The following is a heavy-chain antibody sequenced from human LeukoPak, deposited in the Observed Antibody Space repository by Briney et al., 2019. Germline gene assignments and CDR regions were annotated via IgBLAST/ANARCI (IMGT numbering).Heavy chain of an antibody. CDR1: GYTFTGYY. D-gene: IGHD5-12*01. J-gene: IGHJ4*02. CDR2: INPNSGGT. V-gene: IGHV1-2*02. CDR3: ARDAGVGYDPGFDY. Sequence: GASVKVSCKASGYTFTGYYMPWVRQAPGHGREWMGWINPNSGGTNYARKFQGRVTMTRDTSISTAYMELSRLRPDDTAVYYCARDAGVGYDPGFDYWGQGTLVTVSS.